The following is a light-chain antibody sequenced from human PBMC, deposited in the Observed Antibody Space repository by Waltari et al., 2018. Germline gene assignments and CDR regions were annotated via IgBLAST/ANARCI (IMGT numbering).Light chain of an antibody. Sequence: DIVMTQTPLSLSITPGQLAAISFKSRQSLVHINGLTYFYWYLEKPGQPPQLLISEVSKRLSGVPDRFSGSGSGTDFTLSISRVEAGDVGVYYCMQTVQHPWTFGQGTKVEIK. CDR3: MQTVQHPWT. CDR2: EVS. CDR1: QSLVHINGLTY. J-gene: IGKJ1*01. V-gene: IGKV2D-29*01.